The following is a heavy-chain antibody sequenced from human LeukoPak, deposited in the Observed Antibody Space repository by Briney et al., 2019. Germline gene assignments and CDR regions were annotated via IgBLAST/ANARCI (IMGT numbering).Heavy chain of an antibody. Sequence: KSSETLSLTCTVSGGSISSFYWSWIRQPPGKGLEWIGYIYYSGSTNYNPSLKSRVTISVDTSKNQFSLKLTSVTAADTAVYYCARRFDTSGWVDYWGQGTLVTVSS. J-gene: IGHJ4*02. CDR2: IYYSGST. CDR3: ARRFDTSGWVDY. D-gene: IGHD6-19*01. CDR1: GGSISSFY. V-gene: IGHV4-59*08.